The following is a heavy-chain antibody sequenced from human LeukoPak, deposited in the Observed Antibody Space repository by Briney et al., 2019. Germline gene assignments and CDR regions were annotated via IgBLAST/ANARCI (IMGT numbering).Heavy chain of an antibody. V-gene: IGHV1-69*13. J-gene: IGHJ4*02. Sequence: SVKVSCKASGGTFSSYAISWVRQAPGQGLEWMGGIIPIFGTANYAQKFQGRVTITADESTSTAYMELSSLRSEDTAVYYCASRVGATIIDRFDYWGQGTLVTVSS. CDR1: GGTFSSYA. CDR2: IIPIFGTA. D-gene: IGHD1-26*01. CDR3: ASRVGATIIDRFDY.